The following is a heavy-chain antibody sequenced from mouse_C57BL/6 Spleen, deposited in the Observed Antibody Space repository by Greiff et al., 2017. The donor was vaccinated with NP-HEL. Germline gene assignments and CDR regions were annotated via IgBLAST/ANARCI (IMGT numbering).Heavy chain of an antibody. D-gene: IGHD2-5*01. CDR1: GFTFSDYG. V-gene: IGHV5-17*01. CDR2: ISSGSSTI. J-gene: IGHJ4*01. Sequence: EVQGVESGGGLVQPGGSLKLSCAASGFTFSDYGMHWVRQAPEKGLEWVAYISSGSSTIYYADTVKGRFTISRDNAKNTLFLQMTSLRSEDTAMYYCAREKSNYAGYAMDYWGQGTSVTVSS. CDR3: AREKSNYAGYAMDY.